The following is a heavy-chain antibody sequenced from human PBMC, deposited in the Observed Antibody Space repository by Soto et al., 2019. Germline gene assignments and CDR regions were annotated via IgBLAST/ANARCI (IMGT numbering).Heavy chain of an antibody. D-gene: IGHD2-2*01. J-gene: IGHJ6*02. V-gene: IGHV4-39*01. Sequence: SETLSLTYTISGGSISTGPYSWGWIRQPPGKGLEWIGTFYYSGSTYYNPSLESRVTISVDTSKNQFSLKVSSVTAADTAMYYCARLGGYCSGTSCYGYYGMDVWGQGTTVS. CDR3: ARLGGYCSGTSCYGYYGMDV. CDR1: GGSISTGPYS. CDR2: FYYSGST.